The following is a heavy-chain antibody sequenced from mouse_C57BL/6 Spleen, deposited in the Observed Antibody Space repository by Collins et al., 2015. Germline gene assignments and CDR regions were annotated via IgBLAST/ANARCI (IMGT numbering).Heavy chain of an antibody. CDR1: GFSLTNYG. V-gene: IGHV2-5*01. J-gene: IGHJ3*01. CDR2: IWRGGYT. CDR3: AKNEGYPAY. D-gene: IGHD3-1*01. Sequence: QAQLKQSGPGLVQPSQSLSITCTVSGFSLTNYGVHWVRQSPGKGLEWLGVIWRGGYTDYNAAFMSRLSITKDNSKSQVFFTMNSLQPDDTAIYYCAKNEGYPAYWGQGTLVTVSA.